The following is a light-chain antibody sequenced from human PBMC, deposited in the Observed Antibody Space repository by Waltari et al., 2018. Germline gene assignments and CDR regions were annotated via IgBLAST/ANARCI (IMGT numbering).Light chain of an antibody. CDR1: GRDGGSYNF. CDR2: DVT. J-gene: IGLJ3*02. V-gene: IGLV2-11*01. Sequence: QSALTQPLSVSGSPGHSVTIPCTGNGRDGGSYNFVSWYQQHPGKAPKLVIYDVTKRPSGVPDRFSGSRSGTSASLTVSGLQPEDEADYYCCSYAGTWVFGGGTKLTVL. CDR3: CSYAGTWV.